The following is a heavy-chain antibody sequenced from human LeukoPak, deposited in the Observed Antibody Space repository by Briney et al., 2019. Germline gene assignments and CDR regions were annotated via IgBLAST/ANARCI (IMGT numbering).Heavy chain of an antibody. Sequence: GGSLRLSCAASGFTFSSYSMNWVRQAPGKGLEWVSSISSSSSYIYYADSVKGRFTISRDNAKKSLYLQMNSLRAEDTAVYYCARDHDRYCSGGSCYEMDVWGKGTTVTVSS. D-gene: IGHD2-15*01. J-gene: IGHJ6*04. CDR2: ISSSSSYI. CDR1: GFTFSSYS. V-gene: IGHV3-21*01. CDR3: ARDHDRYCSGGSCYEMDV.